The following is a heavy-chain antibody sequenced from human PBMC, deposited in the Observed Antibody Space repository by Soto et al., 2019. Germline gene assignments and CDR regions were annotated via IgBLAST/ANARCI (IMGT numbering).Heavy chain of an antibody. CDR3: ARCGCWYGQCYFDC. V-gene: IGHV3-53*02. D-gene: IGHD6-13*01. CDR1: GFIVSSSY. J-gene: IGHJ4*02. CDR2: IYADGRT. Sequence: DVQLVETGGGLIQPGRSLRLSCAASGFIVSSSYMTWVRQAPGKGLEWVSVIYADGRTYYADSVKGRFTISRDNSKNTLYLQMNSLSAEDAAVYYCARCGCWYGQCYFDCCGQGTRVMVTS.